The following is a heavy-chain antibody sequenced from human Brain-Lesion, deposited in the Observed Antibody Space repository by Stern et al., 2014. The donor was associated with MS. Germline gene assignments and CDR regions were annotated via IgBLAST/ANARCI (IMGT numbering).Heavy chain of an antibody. CDR3: ARDKEDTNMAFRYFDN. Sequence: QVQLVESGPGLVQPSQTLSLTCTVSGGSVGSGSYDWSWIRQPAGKGLEWIGRFYTTGSPYYNPSLKSRVSISIDTSKNQFSLKLTSVTAADTAMYYCARDKEDTNMAFRYFDNWGQGTLVTVSS. CDR1: GGSVGSGSYD. CDR2: FYTTGSP. V-gene: IGHV4-61*02. J-gene: IGHJ4*02. D-gene: IGHD5-18*01.